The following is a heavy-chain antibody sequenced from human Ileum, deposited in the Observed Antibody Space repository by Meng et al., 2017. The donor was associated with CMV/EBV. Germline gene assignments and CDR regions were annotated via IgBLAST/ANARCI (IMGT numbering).Heavy chain of an antibody. D-gene: IGHD3-16*02. CDR2: ISTQGWTT. CDR3: ARKGWNYREAFDM. Sequence: GESLKISCVASGFTLSSYDMHWVRQAPGKGLEWISHISTQGWTTVYADSVKGRFNISRDNAKNSLYLQMNSLRAEDTAVYYCARKGWNYREAFDMWGQGTMVTVSS. J-gene: IGHJ3*02. V-gene: IGHV3-48*03. CDR1: GFTLSSYD.